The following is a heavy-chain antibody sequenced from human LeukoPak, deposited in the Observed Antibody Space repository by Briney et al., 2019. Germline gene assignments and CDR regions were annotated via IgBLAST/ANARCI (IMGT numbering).Heavy chain of an antibody. CDR2: INHSGST. V-gene: IGHV4-34*01. J-gene: IGHJ4*02. Sequence: PSETLSLTCAVCGGSFSGYYWSWIRQPPGKGLEWIGEINHSGSTNYNPSLKSRVTISVDTSKNQFSLKLSSVTAADTAVYYCARGRIVVVVAARHYFDYWGQGTLVTVSS. CDR3: ARGRIVVVVAARHYFDY. D-gene: IGHD2-15*01. CDR1: GGSFSGYY.